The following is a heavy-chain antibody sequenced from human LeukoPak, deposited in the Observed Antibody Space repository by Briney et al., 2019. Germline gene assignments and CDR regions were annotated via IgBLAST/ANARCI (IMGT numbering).Heavy chain of an antibody. V-gene: IGHV3-48*03. CDR1: GFTSSSYE. CDR3: ARDTRKGSGKRWFDP. CDR2: ISSSGSTI. J-gene: IGHJ5*02. Sequence: GGSLRLSCAASGFTSSSYEMNWVRQAPGKGLEWVSYISSSGSTIYYADSVKGRFTISRDNAKNSLYLQMNSLRAEDTAVYYCARDTRKGSGKRWFDPWGQGTLVTVSS. D-gene: IGHD3-10*01.